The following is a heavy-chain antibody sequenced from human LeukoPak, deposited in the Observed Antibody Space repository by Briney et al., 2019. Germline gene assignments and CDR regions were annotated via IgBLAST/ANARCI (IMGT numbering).Heavy chain of an antibody. V-gene: IGHV3-73*01. Sequence: GGSLRLSCAASGFTFSGSAMHWVRQASGKGLEWVGRIRSKANSYATAYAASVKGRFTISRDDSKNTAYLQMNSLKTEDTAVYYCTRRRGYYYDSSGYYDAIDAFDIWGQGTMVTVSS. D-gene: IGHD3-22*01. J-gene: IGHJ3*02. CDR2: IRSKANSYAT. CDR3: TRRRGYYYDSSGYYDAIDAFDI. CDR1: GFTFSGSA.